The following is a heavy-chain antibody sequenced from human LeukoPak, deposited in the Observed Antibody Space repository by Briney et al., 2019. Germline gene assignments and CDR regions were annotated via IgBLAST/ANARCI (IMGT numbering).Heavy chain of an antibody. CDR3: ARDSDLGESSFPFDY. CDR1: GFTFSSYS. CDR2: ISSSSSTI. Sequence: GGSLRLSCAASGFTFSSYSMNWVRQAPGKGLEWVSYISSSSSTIYYADSVKGRFTISRDNAKNSLYLQMNSLRAEDTAVYYCARDSDLGESSFPFDYWGQGTLVTVSS. D-gene: IGHD3-16*02. V-gene: IGHV3-48*04. J-gene: IGHJ4*02.